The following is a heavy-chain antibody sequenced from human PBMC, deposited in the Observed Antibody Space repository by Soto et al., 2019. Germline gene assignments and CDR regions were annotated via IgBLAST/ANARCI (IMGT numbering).Heavy chain of an antibody. V-gene: IGHV1-8*01. CDR3: ARGMYCSSTSCYRDFDY. CDR1: GYTFTSYD. D-gene: IGHD2-2*02. CDR2: MNPNSGNT. J-gene: IGHJ4*02. Sequence: ASVKVSCKASGYTFTSYDINWVRQATGQGLEWMGWMNPNSGNTGYAQKFQGRVTMTRNTSISTAYMELSSLRSEDTAVYYCARGMYCSSTSCYRDFDYWGQGTLVTVSS.